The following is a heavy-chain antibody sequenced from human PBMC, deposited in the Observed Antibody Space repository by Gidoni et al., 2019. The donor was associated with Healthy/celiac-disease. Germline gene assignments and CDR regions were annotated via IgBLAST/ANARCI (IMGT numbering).Heavy chain of an antibody. V-gene: IGHV3-23*01. CDR2: ISGRGGGT. CDR3: ANLWFGELFEEGETWGFDY. D-gene: IGHD3-10*01. J-gene: IGHJ4*02. Sequence: EVQVLESGGGLVHIGGSLRLSYAASGFTVTSCAMSWGGQARGKGLEWVAAISGRGGGTYYADTVKRRFTIARDNSKNTLYRQMNRLRAEDTAVYYCANLWFGELFEEGETWGFDYWGQGTLVTVSS. CDR1: GFTVTSCA.